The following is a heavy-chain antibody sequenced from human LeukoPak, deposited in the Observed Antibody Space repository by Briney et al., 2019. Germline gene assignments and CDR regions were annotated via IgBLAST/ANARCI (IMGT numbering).Heavy chain of an antibody. D-gene: IGHD4-17*01. CDR3: AGQTTVTSVDY. J-gene: IGHJ4*02. V-gene: IGHV4-39*01. CDR2: IYYSGST. Sequence: QASETLSLTCTVSGGSISSSSYYWGWIRQPPGKGLEWIGSIYYSGSTYYNPSLKSRVTISVDTSKNQFSLKLSSVTAADTAVYYCAGQTTVTSVDYWGRGTLVTVSS. CDR1: GGSISSSSYY.